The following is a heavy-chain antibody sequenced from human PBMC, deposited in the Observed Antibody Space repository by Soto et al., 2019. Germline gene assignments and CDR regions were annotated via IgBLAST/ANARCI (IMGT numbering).Heavy chain of an antibody. Sequence: GSWRLSCAASGFRVSRYAMGWVGQAPGKGLEWVSAISCSGGSTYYADSVKGRFTISRDNSKNTLYLQMNSLRAEDTAVYYCARGIVGATSGPDAYWRQGTLVTVSS. CDR3: ARGIVGATSGPDAY. J-gene: IGHJ4*02. D-gene: IGHD1-26*01. CDR2: ISCSGGST. V-gene: IGHV3-23*01. CDR1: GFRVSRYA.